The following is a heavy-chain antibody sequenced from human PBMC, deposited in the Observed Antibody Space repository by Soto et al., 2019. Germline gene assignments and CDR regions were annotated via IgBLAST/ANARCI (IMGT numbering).Heavy chain of an antibody. D-gene: IGHD3-3*01. CDR3: AKDPLRFLEWLLFDDAFDI. CDR2: ISGSGGST. Sequence: VQLLESGGGLVQPGGSLRLPCAASGFTFSSYAMSWVRQAPGKGLEWVSAISGSGGSTYYADSVKGRFTISRDNSKNTLYLQMNSLRAEDTAVYYCAKDPLRFLEWLLFDDAFDIWGQGTMVTVSS. V-gene: IGHV3-23*01. J-gene: IGHJ3*02. CDR1: GFTFSSYA.